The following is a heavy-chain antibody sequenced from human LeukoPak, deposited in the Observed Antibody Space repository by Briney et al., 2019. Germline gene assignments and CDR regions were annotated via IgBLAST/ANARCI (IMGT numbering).Heavy chain of an antibody. CDR3: ARPLEYSSSWHAFDI. V-gene: IGHV4-59*01. CDR1: GGSISSYY. D-gene: IGHD6-6*01. J-gene: IGHJ3*02. Sequence: SETLSLTCTVSGGSISSYYWSWIRQPPGKGLEWIGYIYYSGSTNYNPSLKSRVTISVDTSKNQFSLKLSSVTAADTAVYYCARPLEYSSSWHAFDIWGQGTMVTVSS. CDR2: IYYSGST.